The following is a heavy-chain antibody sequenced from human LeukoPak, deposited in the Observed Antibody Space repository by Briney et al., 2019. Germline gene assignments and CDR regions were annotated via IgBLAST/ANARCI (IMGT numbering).Heavy chain of an antibody. CDR1: GGSFSGYY. Sequence: PSETLSLTCAVYGGSFSGYYWSWIRQPPGKGLEWIGEINHSGSTYYNPSLKSRVTISVDTSKNQFSLKLSSVTAADTAVYYCARDKAPDYGDQPFDYWGQGTLVTVSS. V-gene: IGHV4-34*01. CDR3: ARDKAPDYGDQPFDY. D-gene: IGHD4-17*01. J-gene: IGHJ4*02. CDR2: INHSGST.